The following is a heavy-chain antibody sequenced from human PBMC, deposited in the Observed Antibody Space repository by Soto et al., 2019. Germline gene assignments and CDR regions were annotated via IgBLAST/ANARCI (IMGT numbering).Heavy chain of an antibody. CDR2: ISYDGSNK. D-gene: IGHD2-21*02. CDR1: GFTFSSYA. Sequence: QVQLVESGGGVVQPGRSLRLSCAASGFTFSSYAMHWVRQAPGKGLEWVAVISYDGSNKYYADSVKGRFTISRDNSKNTLYLQMISLSAEDTAVYYWASEMTCLDYWGQGILVTVSS. J-gene: IGHJ4*02. V-gene: IGHV3-30-3*01. CDR3: ASEMTCLDY.